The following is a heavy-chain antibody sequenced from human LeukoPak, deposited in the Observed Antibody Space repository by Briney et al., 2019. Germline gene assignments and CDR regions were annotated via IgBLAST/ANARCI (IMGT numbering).Heavy chain of an antibody. Sequence: GGSLRLSCAASGLTFSSYAMSWVRQAPGKGLEWVSGISGNGGGTYYADSVKGRFTISRDNSKNTLYLQMNSLRVGDTAVYYCAKDPVSWGQGTLVTVSS. J-gene: IGHJ5*02. CDR3: AKDPVS. CDR2: ISGNGGGT. V-gene: IGHV3-23*01. CDR1: GLTFSSYA.